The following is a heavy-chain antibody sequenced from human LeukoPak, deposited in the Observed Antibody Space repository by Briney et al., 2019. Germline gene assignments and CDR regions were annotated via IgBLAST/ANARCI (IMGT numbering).Heavy chain of an antibody. CDR2: ISGSDGST. D-gene: IGHD6-13*01. J-gene: IGHJ6*03. CDR3: AKEGIVAAPYYYYMDV. CDR1: GFTFSTYS. Sequence: GGSLRLSCAASGFTFSTYSMNWVRQAPGKGLEWVSAISGSDGSTYYADSVKGRFTISRDDSKNTLYLQMNSLRAEDTAVYYCAKEGIVAAPYYYYMDVWGKGTTVTVS. V-gene: IGHV3-23*01.